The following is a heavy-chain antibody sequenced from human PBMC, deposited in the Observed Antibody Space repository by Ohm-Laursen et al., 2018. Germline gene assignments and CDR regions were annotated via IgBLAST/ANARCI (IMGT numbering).Heavy chain of an antibody. CDR2: IIPIFGTA. V-gene: IGHV1-69*13. CDR3: ARDYGETDI. D-gene: IGHD4-17*01. J-gene: IGHJ3*02. CDR1: GYTFISHY. Sequence: GASVKVSCKASGYTFISHYIYWVRQAPGQGLEWMGGIIPIFGTANYAQKFQGRVTITADEPTSTAYMELSSLRSEDTAVYYCARDYGETDIWGQGTMVTVSS.